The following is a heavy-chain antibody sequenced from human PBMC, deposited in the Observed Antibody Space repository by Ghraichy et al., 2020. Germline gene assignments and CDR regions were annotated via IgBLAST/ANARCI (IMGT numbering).Heavy chain of an antibody. CDR3: ARGSSGYYCDY. J-gene: IGHJ4*02. V-gene: IGHV4-34*01. CDR1: GGSFSGYY. D-gene: IGHD3-22*01. Sequence: SETLSLTCAVYGGSFSGYYWSWIRQPPGKGLEWIGEINHSGSTNYNPSLKSRVTISVDTSKNQFSLKLSSVTAADTAVYYCARGSSGYYCDYWGQGTLVTVSS. CDR2: INHSGST.